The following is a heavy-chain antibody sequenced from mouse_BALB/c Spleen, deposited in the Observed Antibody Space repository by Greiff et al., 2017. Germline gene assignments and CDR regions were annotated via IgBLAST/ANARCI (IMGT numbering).Heavy chain of an antibody. CDR3: APYYGNYGWFAY. CDR1: GYTFTSYW. Sequence: VQLQQSGAELAKPGASVKMSCKASGYTFTSYWMHWVKQRPGQGLEWIGYINPSTGYTEYNQKFKDKATLTADKSSSTAYMQLSSLTSEDSAVYYCAPYYGNYGWFAYWGQGTLVTVSA. J-gene: IGHJ3*01. D-gene: IGHD2-10*01. CDR2: INPSTGYT. V-gene: IGHV1-7*01.